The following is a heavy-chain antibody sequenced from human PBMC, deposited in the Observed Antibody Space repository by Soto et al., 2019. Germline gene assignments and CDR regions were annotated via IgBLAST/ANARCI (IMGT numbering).Heavy chain of an antibody. J-gene: IGHJ6*02. Sequence: EVQLVESGGGLVKPGGSLRLSCAASGFTFSSYSMNWVRQAPGKGLEWVSSISSSSSYIYYADSVKGRFTISRDNAKNSLDLQMNSLSAEDTAAYYCARDQDYDSSGYWDGMDVWGQGTTVTVSS. CDR2: ISSSSSYI. CDR1: GFTFSSYS. V-gene: IGHV3-21*01. CDR3: ARDQDYDSSGYWDGMDV. D-gene: IGHD3-22*01.